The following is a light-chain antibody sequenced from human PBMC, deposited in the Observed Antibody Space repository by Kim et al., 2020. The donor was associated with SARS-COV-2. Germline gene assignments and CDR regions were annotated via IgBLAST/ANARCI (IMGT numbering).Light chain of an antibody. CDR1: SSNIGSNT. CDR2: SNN. Sequence: GQMFTISCSGSSSNIGSNTVNWYQQRPGTAPKLLIYSNNQRPSGVPDRFSGSKSGTSASLAISGLQSEDEADYYCAAWDDSLNGWVFGGGTQLTVL. CDR3: AAWDDSLNGWV. V-gene: IGLV1-44*01. J-gene: IGLJ3*02.